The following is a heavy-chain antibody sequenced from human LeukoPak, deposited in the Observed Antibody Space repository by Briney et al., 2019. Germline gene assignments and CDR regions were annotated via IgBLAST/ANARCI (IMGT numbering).Heavy chain of an antibody. Sequence: GGSLRLSCAASGFTFSSYAMHWVRQAPGKGLEWVAVISYDGSNKYYADSVKGRFTISRDNSKNTLYLQMNSLRAEDTAVYYCARVQDYYGSGMAYFDYWGQGTLVTVSS. CDR2: ISYDGSNK. D-gene: IGHD3-10*01. CDR3: ARVQDYYGSGMAYFDY. J-gene: IGHJ4*02. CDR1: GFTFSSYA. V-gene: IGHV3-30-3*01.